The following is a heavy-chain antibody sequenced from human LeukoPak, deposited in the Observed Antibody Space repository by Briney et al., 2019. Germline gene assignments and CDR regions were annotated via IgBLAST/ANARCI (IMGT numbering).Heavy chain of an antibody. CDR1: GFTFSSYS. D-gene: IGHD2-15*01. J-gene: IGHJ6*03. Sequence: GGSLRLSCAASGFTFSSYSMNWVRQAPGKGLEWVSSISSSSSYIYSADSVKGRFTISRDNAKNSLYLQMNSLSAEDTAVYYCARELLDYYYMDVWGKGTTVTVSS. CDR3: ARELLDYYYMDV. CDR2: ISSSSSYI. V-gene: IGHV3-21*01.